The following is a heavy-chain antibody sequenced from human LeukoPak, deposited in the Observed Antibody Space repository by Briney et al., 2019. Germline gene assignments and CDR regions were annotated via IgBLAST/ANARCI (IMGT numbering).Heavy chain of an antibody. CDR3: ARGQRHNPFDAFDI. D-gene: IGHD1-1*01. Sequence: ASVKVSCKASGYTFTSYGISWVRQAPGQGLEWMGWISAYNGNTNYAQKFQGRVTMTRNTSISTAYMELSSLRSEDTAVYYCARGQRHNPFDAFDIWGQGTMVTVSS. CDR2: ISAYNGNT. J-gene: IGHJ3*02. V-gene: IGHV1-18*01. CDR1: GYTFTSYG.